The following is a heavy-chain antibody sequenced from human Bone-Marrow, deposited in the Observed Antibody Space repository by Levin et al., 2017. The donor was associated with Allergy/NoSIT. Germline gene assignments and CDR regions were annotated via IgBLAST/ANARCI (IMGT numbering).Heavy chain of an antibody. CDR3: ARGDSIFGVDPTGYYGMDV. CDR1: GYTFTSYY. V-gene: IGHV1-46*01. J-gene: IGHJ6*02. D-gene: IGHD3-3*01. Sequence: ASVKVSCKASGYTFTSYYMHWVRQAPGQGLEWMGIINPSGGSTSYAQKFQGRVTMTRDTSTSTVYMELSSLRSEDTAVYYCARGDSIFGVDPTGYYGMDVWGQGTTVTVSS. CDR2: INPSGGST.